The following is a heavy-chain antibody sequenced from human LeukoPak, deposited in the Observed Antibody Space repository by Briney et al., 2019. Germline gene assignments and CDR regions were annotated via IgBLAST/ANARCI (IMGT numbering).Heavy chain of an antibody. J-gene: IGHJ4*02. CDR1: GDSVSSNSAA. D-gene: IGHD3-10*01. V-gene: IGHV6-1*01. CDR2: TYYRSKWYN. CDR3: ARFGYGAPDY. Sequence: PSQTLSLTCAISGDSVSSNSAAWNCIRQSPSRGLEWLGRTYYRSKWYNDYTVSVKSRISINPDTSKNQFSLQLKSVTPEDTAVYYCARFGYGAPDYWGQGTLVTVSS.